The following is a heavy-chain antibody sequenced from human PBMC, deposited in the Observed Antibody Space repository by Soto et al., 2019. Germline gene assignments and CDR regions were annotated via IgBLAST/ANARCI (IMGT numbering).Heavy chain of an antibody. D-gene: IGHD2-2*01. CDR1: GFTFSSYW. Sequence: EVQLVESGGGLVQPGGSLRLSCAASGFTFSSYWMHWVRQAPGKGLVWVSRINSDGSSTSYADSVKGRFTISRDNAKNTLYLQMNSLRAEDTAVYYCARGGWDIVVVPAAMRSVDYYYYYMDVWGKGTTVTVSS. CDR3: ARGGWDIVVVPAAMRSVDYYYYYMDV. J-gene: IGHJ6*03. CDR2: INSDGSST. V-gene: IGHV3-74*01.